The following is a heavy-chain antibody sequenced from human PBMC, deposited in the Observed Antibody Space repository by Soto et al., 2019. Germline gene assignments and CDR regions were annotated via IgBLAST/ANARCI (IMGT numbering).Heavy chain of an antibody. CDR3: ARVLYYGSGSYSPYGMDV. Sequence: QVQLVQSGAEVKKPGSSVKVSCKTSGVSFNNNGIGWVRQAPGHGHEWMGGVSPPFRTSNYARKFQGRISITADASTGTVNMELSSLTSEDTAQYYCARVLYYGSGSYSPYGMDVWGQGTTATVSS. CDR2: VSPPFRTS. D-gene: IGHD3-10*01. V-gene: IGHV1-69*01. J-gene: IGHJ6*02. CDR1: GVSFNNNG.